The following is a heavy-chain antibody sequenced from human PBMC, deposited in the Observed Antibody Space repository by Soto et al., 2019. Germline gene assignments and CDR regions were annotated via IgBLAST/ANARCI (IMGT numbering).Heavy chain of an antibody. CDR1: GGALTSYP. J-gene: IGHJ5*02. V-gene: IGHV1-69*01. CDR2: IDPMFDTS. CDR3: ATYPRPYTWIDL. Sequence: QVRLEQSGAEVKKPGSSVRVSCQASGGALTSYPIHWVRQAPGQGLEWMGVIDPMFDTSNLAEKFKARVTFTADASTKTVYMDLTSLRSDDTAVYFCATYPRPYTWIDLWGQGTLLTVSS. D-gene: IGHD1-1*01.